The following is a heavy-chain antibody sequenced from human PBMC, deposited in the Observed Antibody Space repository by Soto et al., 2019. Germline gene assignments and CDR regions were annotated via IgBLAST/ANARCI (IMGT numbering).Heavy chain of an antibody. Sequence: SETLSLTCAVSGGSISSGGYSWSWIRQPPGKGLEWIGYIYHSGSTYYNPSLKSRVTISVDRSKNQFSLKLSSVTAADTAVYYCARDLKTAAGTWWFDPWGQGTLVTVSS. CDR1: GGSISSGGYS. CDR3: ARDLKTAAGTWWFDP. V-gene: IGHV4-30-2*01. CDR2: IYHSGST. D-gene: IGHD6-13*01. J-gene: IGHJ5*02.